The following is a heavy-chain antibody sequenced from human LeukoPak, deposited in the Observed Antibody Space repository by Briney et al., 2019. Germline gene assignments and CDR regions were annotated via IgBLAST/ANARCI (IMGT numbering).Heavy chain of an antibody. D-gene: IGHD3-22*01. J-gene: IGHJ3*02. Sequence: GASVKVSCKASGGTLSSYAISWVRQAPGQGLEWMGGIIPIFGTANYAQKFQGRVTITTDESTSTAYMELSSLRSEDTAVYYCARQRPYYYDSSGYRDAFDIWGQGTMVTVSS. CDR3: ARQRPYYYDSSGYRDAFDI. CDR1: GGTLSSYA. CDR2: IIPIFGTA. V-gene: IGHV1-69*05.